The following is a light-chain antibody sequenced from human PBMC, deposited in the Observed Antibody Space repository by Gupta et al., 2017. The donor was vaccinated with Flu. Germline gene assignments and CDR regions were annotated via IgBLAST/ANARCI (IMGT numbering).Light chain of an antibody. J-gene: IGLJ1*01. CDR1: TGAVNSGYN. V-gene: IGLV7-43*01. Sequence: QTVVTQEPSLTVSPGGTVTLTCASITGAVNSGYNPNWIQQKPGQTPRALIFGASNTEAWTPARFSGSLLGGKAALTLSGVQPEDDDEYYCLLYYGGDYVFGTGTKVTVL. CDR3: LLYYGGDYV. CDR2: GAS.